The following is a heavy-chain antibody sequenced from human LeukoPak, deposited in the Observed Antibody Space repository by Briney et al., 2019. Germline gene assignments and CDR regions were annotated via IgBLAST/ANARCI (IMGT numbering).Heavy chain of an antibody. CDR1: GFTFSSFA. CDR2: ISGRGETT. V-gene: IGHV3-23*01. Sequence: GGSLRLSCAASGFTFSSFAMSWVRQAPGKGLEWVSAISGRGETTYYADSVKGRFTISRDNSKNTLYVQMNSLRAEDTAVYYCAKNCRGLPDEPFDYWGQGTLVTVSS. J-gene: IGHJ4*02. D-gene: IGHD4-17*01. CDR3: AKNCRGLPDEPFDY.